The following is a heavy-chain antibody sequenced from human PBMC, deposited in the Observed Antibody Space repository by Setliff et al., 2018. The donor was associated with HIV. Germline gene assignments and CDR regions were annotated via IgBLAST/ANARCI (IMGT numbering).Heavy chain of an antibody. CDR2: IYYSGST. CDR3: ARGGGPDTNFDS. CDR1: GETIRNGFYY. J-gene: IGHJ4*02. Sequence: SETLSLTCTISGETIRNGFYYWHWMRQPPGKGLEWIGSIYYSGSTHYKSSLKSRVTISVDTSKNQFSLRLSSVTAADTAVYYCARGGGPDTNFDSWGRGTLVTVSS. V-gene: IGHV4-39*07.